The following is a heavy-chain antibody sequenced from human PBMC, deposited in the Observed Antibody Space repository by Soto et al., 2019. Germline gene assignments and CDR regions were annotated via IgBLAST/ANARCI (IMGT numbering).Heavy chain of an antibody. V-gene: IGHV4-59*12. CDR3: ARAPPGPSPRWVL. CDR1: GGSITSYH. J-gene: IGHJ6*02. D-gene: IGHD3-10*01. CDR2: TSYTGNT. Sequence: SETLSLTCIVSGGSITSYHWSWIRQFPEKGLEWIAYTSYTGNTNYNPSFQSRVTISIDTSRNQFSLNLTSVTAADTAVYYCARAPPGPSPRWVLWGQGTTVTSP.